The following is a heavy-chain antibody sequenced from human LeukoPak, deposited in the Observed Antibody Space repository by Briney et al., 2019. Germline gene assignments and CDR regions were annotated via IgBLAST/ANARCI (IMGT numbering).Heavy chain of an antibody. J-gene: IGHJ4*02. CDR2: IKQDGSEK. V-gene: IGHV3-7*01. CDR1: GFTFSSYW. D-gene: IGHD3-10*01. Sequence: GGSLRLSCAASGFTFSSYWMSWVRQAPGKGLEWVANIKQDGSEKYYVDSVKGRFTVSRDNAKNSLYLQMNSLRAEDTAVYYCARVGNYYDSGRPYNEFDFWGQGTLVTVSS. CDR3: ARVGNYYDSGRPYNEFDF.